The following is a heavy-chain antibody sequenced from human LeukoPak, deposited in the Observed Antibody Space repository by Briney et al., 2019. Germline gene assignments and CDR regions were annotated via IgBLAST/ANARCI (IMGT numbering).Heavy chain of an antibody. CDR3: ASSIAVAGTTKFDY. Sequence: SETLSLTCTVSGGSISSYYWSWIRQPPGKGLQGWGYIYYSGSTNYNPSLKSRVTISVDTSKTQFSLKLSSVTAADTAVYYCASSIAVAGTTKFDYWGQGTLVTVSS. D-gene: IGHD6-19*01. CDR2: IYYSGST. V-gene: IGHV4-59*01. CDR1: GGSISSYY. J-gene: IGHJ4*02.